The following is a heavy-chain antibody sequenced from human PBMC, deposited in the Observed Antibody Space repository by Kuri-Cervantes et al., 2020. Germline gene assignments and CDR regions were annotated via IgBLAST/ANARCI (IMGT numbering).Heavy chain of an antibody. CDR3: ARDGRSIAARVFWN. CDR1: GGTFTSYD. D-gene: IGHD6-6*01. V-gene: IGHV1-8*01. J-gene: IGHJ4*02. Sequence: ASVKVSCKASGGTFTSYDINWVRQATGQGLEWMGWMNPNSGNTGYAQKFQGRVTMTRNTSISTAYMELSSLRSEDTAVYYCARDGRSIAARVFWNWGQGTLVTVSS. CDR2: MNPNSGNT.